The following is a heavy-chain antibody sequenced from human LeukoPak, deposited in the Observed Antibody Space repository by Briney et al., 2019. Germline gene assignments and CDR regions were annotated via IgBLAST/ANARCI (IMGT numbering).Heavy chain of an antibody. Sequence: EGSLRLSCAASGFTFSTYVMVWVRRAPEKGLEWVSSISVSGSNTFYTDSVKGRFTISRDNSKNTLYLQMNSLRAEDTAVYYCARASSSWIDYFDYWGQGTLVTVSS. CDR1: GFTFSTYV. CDR2: ISVSGSNT. CDR3: ARASSSWIDYFDY. D-gene: IGHD6-13*01. V-gene: IGHV3-23*01. J-gene: IGHJ4*02.